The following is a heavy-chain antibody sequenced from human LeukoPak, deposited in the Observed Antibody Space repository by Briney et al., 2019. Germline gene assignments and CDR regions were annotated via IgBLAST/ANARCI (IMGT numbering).Heavy chain of an antibody. CDR3: AKDRPIAAAGTIVDAFDI. CDR1: GSTFSSYA. CDR2: ISGSGGST. J-gene: IGHJ3*02. V-gene: IGHV3-23*01. D-gene: IGHD6-13*01. Sequence: PGGSLRLSCAASGSTFSSYAMSWVRQAPGKGLEWVSAISGSGGSTYYADSVKGRFTISRDNSKNTLYLQMNSLRAEDTAVYYCAKDRPIAAAGTIVDAFDIWGQGTMVTVSS.